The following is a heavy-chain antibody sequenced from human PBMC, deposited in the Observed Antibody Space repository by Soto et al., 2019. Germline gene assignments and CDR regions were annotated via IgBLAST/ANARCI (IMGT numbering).Heavy chain of an antibody. CDR3: AKVIPKFPGAVRNYYFDY. D-gene: IGHD2-21*01. Sequence: GGSLRLSCAASGFTFSSYGMHWVRQAPGKGLEWVAVISYDGSNKYYADSVKGRFTISRDNSKNTLYLQMNSLRAEDTAVYYCAKVIPKFPGAVRNYYFDYWGQGTLVTVSS. V-gene: IGHV3-30*18. CDR1: GFTFSSYG. CDR2: ISYDGSNK. J-gene: IGHJ4*02.